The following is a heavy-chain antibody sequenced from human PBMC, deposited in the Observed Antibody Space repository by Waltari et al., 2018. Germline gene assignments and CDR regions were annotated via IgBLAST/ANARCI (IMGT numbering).Heavy chain of an antibody. D-gene: IGHD6-13*01. CDR2: IYSRGRP. J-gene: IGHJ4*02. CDR3: AKSKSGYSNDHFDY. V-gene: IGHV4-59*02. Sequence: QVQLQESGPGLVKPSETLSLTCTVSGASVTTAYWSWIRQPPGRGLEWIGYIYSRGRPNSHPSLKSRATRSIDTSKNQCSLNLTSVTAADTAVYYCAKSKSGYSNDHFDYWGQGTLVTVSS. CDR1: GASVTTAY.